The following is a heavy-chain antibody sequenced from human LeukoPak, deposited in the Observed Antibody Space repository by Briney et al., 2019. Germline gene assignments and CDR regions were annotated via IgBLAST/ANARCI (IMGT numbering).Heavy chain of an antibody. CDR1: GFTFSSYW. J-gene: IGHJ6*03. Sequence: GGSLRLSCAASGFTFSSYWMSWVRQAPGKGLEWVANIKQDGSEKYYVDSVKGRFTISRDNAKNSLYLQMNSLRAEDTAVYYCARARLDYYYYYMDVWGKGTTVTVSS. CDR3: ARARLDYYYYYMDV. V-gene: IGHV3-7*01. CDR2: IKQDGSEK.